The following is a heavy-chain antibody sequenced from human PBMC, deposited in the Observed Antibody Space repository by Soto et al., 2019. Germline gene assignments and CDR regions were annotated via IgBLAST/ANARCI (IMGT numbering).Heavy chain of an antibody. CDR1: GYTFTTYA. CDR2: INAGNGNT. Sequence: QVQLVQTGAEVKKPGASVKVSCKASGYTFTTYAIHWVRQAPGQRLEWMGWINAGNGNTKFSQKFQGRVTITTDTSASTAYMELSSLRSEDTAVYYCAREAPYLGSGIYGDGMDVWGQGTTVTVSS. J-gene: IGHJ6*02. D-gene: IGHD3-10*01. CDR3: AREAPYLGSGIYGDGMDV. V-gene: IGHV1-3*01.